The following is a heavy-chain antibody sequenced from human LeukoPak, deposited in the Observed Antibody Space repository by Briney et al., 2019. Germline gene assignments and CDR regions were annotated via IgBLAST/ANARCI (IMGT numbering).Heavy chain of an antibody. V-gene: IGHV3-74*01. CDR2: IKNDGTTT. D-gene: IGHD6-19*01. Sequence: PGGSLRLSCAASGFTFSSYWMHWVRHAPGEGLVWVSRIKNDGTTTNYADSVKGRFTVSRDNAKNTLYLQMNSLRAEDTAVYYCARGPYTSGVYRLDYWGQGTLVTVSS. CDR3: ARGPYTSGVYRLDY. J-gene: IGHJ4*02. CDR1: GFTFSSYW.